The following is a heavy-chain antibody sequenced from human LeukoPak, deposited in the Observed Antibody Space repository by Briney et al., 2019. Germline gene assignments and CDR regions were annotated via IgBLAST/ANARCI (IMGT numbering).Heavy chain of an antibody. Sequence: PGGSLRLSCAAAGFTFSSYAMSWVRQAPGKGLEWVSAISGSGGSTYYADSVKGRFTISRDNSKNTLYVQMSSLRDEDTAVYYCVNNRDASRLQFFGFWGQGTLVTVSS. CDR2: ISGSGGST. CDR1: GFTFSSYA. V-gene: IGHV3-23*01. D-gene: IGHD4-4*01. CDR3: VNNRDASRLQFFGF. J-gene: IGHJ4*02.